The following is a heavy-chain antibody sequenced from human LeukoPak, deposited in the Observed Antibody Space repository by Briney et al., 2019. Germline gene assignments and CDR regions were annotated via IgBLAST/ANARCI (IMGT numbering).Heavy chain of an antibody. CDR3: ARVGDCSSTSCHLDYWFDP. CDR1: GFTFDDYG. CDR2: INWNGGST. Sequence: GGSLRLSCAASGFTFDDYGMSWVRQAPGKGLEWVSGINWNGGSTGYADSVKGRFTITRDNAKNSLYLQVNSLRAEDTALYYCARVGDCSSTSCHLDYWFDPWGQGTLVTVSS. D-gene: IGHD2-2*01. V-gene: IGHV3-20*04. J-gene: IGHJ5*02.